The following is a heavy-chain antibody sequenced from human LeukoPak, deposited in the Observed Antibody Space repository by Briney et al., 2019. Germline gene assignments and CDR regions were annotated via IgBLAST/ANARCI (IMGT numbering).Heavy chain of an antibody. J-gene: IGHJ4*02. CDR3: AKRTVGLFDY. Sequence: SETLSLTCAVYGGSFSGYSWNWIRQPPVKGLEWIGEINHSGGTNYNPSLKSRVTISVDTSKNQFSLKLSSVTAADTAVYYCAKRTVGLFDYWGQGTLVTVSS. V-gene: IGHV4-34*01. CDR2: INHSGGT. CDR1: GGSFSGYS. D-gene: IGHD1-1*01.